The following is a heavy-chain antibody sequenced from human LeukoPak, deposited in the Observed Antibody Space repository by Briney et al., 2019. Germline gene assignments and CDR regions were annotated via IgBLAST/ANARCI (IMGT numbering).Heavy chain of an antibody. CDR2: ISTYNGNT. CDR1: GYTFTSYG. J-gene: IGHJ4*02. CDR3: ARDGSYYDFWSGYDY. D-gene: IGHD3-3*01. V-gene: IGHV1-18*01. Sequence: ASVKVSCKASGYTFTSYGISWVRQAPGQGLEWMGWISTYNGNTNYAQKLQGRVTMTTDKSTSTAYMELSSLRSEDTAVYYCARDGSYYDFWSGYDYWGQGTLVTVSS.